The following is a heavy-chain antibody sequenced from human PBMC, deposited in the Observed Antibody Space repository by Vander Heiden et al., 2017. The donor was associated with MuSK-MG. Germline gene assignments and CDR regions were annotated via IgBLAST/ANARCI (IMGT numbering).Heavy chain of an antibody. D-gene: IGHD4-17*01. V-gene: IGHV4-39*01. J-gene: IGHJ2*01. Sequence: QLQLQESGPGLVKPSETLSLTCTVSGGSISSSSYYWGWIRQPPGKGLEWIGSIYYSGSTYYTPSLKSRVTISVDTSKNQFSLKLSSVTAADTAVYYCATRTIFDYGGNRGVWYFDLWGRGTLVTVSS. CDR2: IYYSGST. CDR3: ATRTIFDYGGNRGVWYFDL. CDR1: GGSISSSSYY.